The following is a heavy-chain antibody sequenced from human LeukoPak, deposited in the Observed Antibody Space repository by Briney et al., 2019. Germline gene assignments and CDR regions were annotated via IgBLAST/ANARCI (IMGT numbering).Heavy chain of an antibody. V-gene: IGHV3-30*02. CDR1: GFTFSSYG. CDR3: AKDRSTDWSNCFDS. J-gene: IGHJ5*01. D-gene: IGHD3-9*01. Sequence: SGGALRLSCAASGFTFSSYGMHWVRQAPGKGLEWVAFTRPDGSNKHYGDSVQGRFTISRDNSRNTLYLQMNSLRVEDTAMYYCAKDRSTDWSNCFDSRGPGSLVTVSS. CDR2: TRPDGSNK.